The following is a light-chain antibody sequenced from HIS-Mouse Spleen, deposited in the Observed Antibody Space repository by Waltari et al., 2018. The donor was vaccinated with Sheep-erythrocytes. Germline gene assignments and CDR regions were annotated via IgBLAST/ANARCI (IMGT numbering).Light chain of an antibody. J-gene: IGLJ2*01. V-gene: IGLV2-18*01. CDR1: SSDVGSYNS. CDR2: EVS. CDR3: SLYTSSSTLV. Sequence: QSALTQPPSVSGSPGQSVTISCTGTSSDVGSYNSVSWYQQPPGTAPKLMINEVSNRPSGVPDRFSGSKSGNTASLTISGLQAEDEADYYCSLYTSSSTLVFGGGTKLTVL.